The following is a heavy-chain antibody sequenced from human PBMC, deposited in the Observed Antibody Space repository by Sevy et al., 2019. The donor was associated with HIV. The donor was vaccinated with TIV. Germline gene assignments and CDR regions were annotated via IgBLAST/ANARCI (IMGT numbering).Heavy chain of an antibody. CDR2: FDPEDGET. J-gene: IGHJ4*02. CDR3: ARGDISRGFITWYYFDY. D-gene: IGHD2-15*01. Sequence: ASVKVSCKVSGNTLTNLAMHWVRQAPGKGLEWMGSFDPEDGETIYAQKFQGRVTMTEDTSRDTAYMELSRLRSDDTAVYYCARGDISRGFITWYYFDYWGQGTLVTVSS. CDR1: GNTLTNLA. V-gene: IGHV1-24*01.